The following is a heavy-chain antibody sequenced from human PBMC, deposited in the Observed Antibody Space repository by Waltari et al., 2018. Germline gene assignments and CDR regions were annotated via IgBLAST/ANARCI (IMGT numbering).Heavy chain of an antibody. Sequence: QVQLQQWGAGLLKPSETLSLTCAVYGGSLSGYYWSWIRKPPGKGLEWIGECKHSVSTNYHPALNSLVTISVDTSKNQFSLKLSSVTAADTALYYCASLMRVGAAPLIDYWGQGTLVTVSS. J-gene: IGHJ4*02. V-gene: IGHV4-34*01. CDR1: GGSLSGYY. CDR2: CKHSVST. D-gene: IGHD1-26*01. CDR3: ASLMRVGAAPLIDY.